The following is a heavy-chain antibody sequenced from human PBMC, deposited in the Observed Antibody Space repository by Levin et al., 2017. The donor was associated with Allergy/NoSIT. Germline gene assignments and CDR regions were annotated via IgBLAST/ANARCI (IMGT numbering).Heavy chain of an antibody. J-gene: IGHJ6*02. D-gene: IGHD6-13*01. CDR3: ARDHDEGSSWDHYYYYYGMDV. Sequence: GEGLEWVSSISSSSSYIYYADSVKGRFTISRDNAKNSLYLQMNSLRAEDTAVYYCARDHDEGSSWDHYYYYYGMDVWGQGTTVTVSS. V-gene: IGHV3-21*01. CDR2: ISSSSSYI.